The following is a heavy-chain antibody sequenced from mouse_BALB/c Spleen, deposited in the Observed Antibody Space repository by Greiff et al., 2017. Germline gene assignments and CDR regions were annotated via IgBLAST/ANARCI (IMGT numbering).Heavy chain of an antibody. V-gene: IGHV2-9*02. Sequence: VMLVESGPGLVAPSQSLSITCTVSGFSLTSYGVHWVRQPPGKGLEWLGVIWAGGSTNYNSALMSRLSISKDNSKSQVFLKMNSLQTDDTAMYYCAREAYDDAMDYWGQGTSVTVSS. CDR2: IWAGGST. J-gene: IGHJ4*01. CDR1: GFSLTSYG. D-gene: IGHD2-12*01. CDR3: AREAYDDAMDY.